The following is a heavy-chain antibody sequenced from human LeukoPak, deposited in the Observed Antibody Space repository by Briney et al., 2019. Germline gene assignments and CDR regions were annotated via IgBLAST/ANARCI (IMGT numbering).Heavy chain of an antibody. D-gene: IGHD1-7*01. CDR1: GYSFPTYW. V-gene: IGHV5-51*01. J-gene: IGHJ4*02. CDR2: IYPGDSDT. Sequence: GESLKISCKGSGYSFPTYWIGWVRQMPDKGLEWMGIIYPGDSDTRYSPSFQGQVTISADKSFSTAYLQWNSLKASDTAMYYCARQRGNYYFDYWGQGTLVTVSS. CDR3: ARQRGNYYFDY.